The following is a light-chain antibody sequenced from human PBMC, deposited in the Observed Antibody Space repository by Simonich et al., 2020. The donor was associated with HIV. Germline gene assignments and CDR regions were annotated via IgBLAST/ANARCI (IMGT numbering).Light chain of an antibody. CDR2: GAS. CDR3: QHYNSWPPMCT. Sequence: EIGMTQSPATLSVSPGERATLTCRASQSFSSNLAWYQQKPGQAPRLLIYGASTRATGFPARFSGSGSGTEFTLTISSLQSEDFAVYYCQHYNSWPPMCTFGQGTKLEIK. CDR1: QSFSSN. V-gene: IGKV3-15*01. J-gene: IGKJ2*02.